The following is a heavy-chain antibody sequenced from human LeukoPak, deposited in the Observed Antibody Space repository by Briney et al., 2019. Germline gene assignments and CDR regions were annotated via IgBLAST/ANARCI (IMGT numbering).Heavy chain of an antibody. D-gene: IGHD3-3*01. Sequence: PSETLSLTCAVSDYSISSGYYWGWIRPPPGKGLEWIGSIYHSGSTYYNPSLKSRVTISVDTSKNQFSLKLSSVTAADTAVYYCARHDFWSGYSINWFDPWGQGTLVTVSS. CDR2: IYHSGST. V-gene: IGHV4-38-2*01. J-gene: IGHJ5*02. CDR3: ARHDFWSGYSINWFDP. CDR1: DYSISSGYY.